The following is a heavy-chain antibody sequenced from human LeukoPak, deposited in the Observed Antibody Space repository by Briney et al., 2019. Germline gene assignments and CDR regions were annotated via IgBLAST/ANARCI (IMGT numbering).Heavy chain of an antibody. D-gene: IGHD6-13*01. CDR1: GGTFSSYA. J-gene: IGHJ5*02. CDR3: ARVVAAAGSGWFDP. Sequence: ASVKVSCKASGGTFSSYAISWVRQAPGQGLEWMGGIIPIFGTANYAQKFQGRVTITADESTSTAYMELSSLRSEDTAVYYCARVVAAAGSGWFDPWGQGTLATVSA. V-gene: IGHV1-69*13. CDR2: IIPIFGTA.